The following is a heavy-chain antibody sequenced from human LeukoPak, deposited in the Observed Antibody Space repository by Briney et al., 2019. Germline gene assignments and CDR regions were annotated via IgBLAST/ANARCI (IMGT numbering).Heavy chain of an antibody. CDR3: ARYNWGSLRYFDY. V-gene: IGHV6-1*01. J-gene: IGHJ4*02. CDR2: TYYRPQWSY. CDR1: GDTVSRSGVA. D-gene: IGHD7-27*01. Sequence: SQTLSLTCAISGDTVSRSGVAWNWFRQSPSRGLEWLGRTYYRPQWSYDFAVSVKSRIIISADTSKNQFSLQLTSVTPEDTAVYYCARYNWGSLRYFDYWGQGTLVTVSS.